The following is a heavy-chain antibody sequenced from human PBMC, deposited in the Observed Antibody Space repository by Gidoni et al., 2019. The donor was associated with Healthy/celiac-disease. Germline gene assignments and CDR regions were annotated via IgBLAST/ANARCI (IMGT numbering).Heavy chain of an antibody. J-gene: IGHJ5*02. CDR1: GGSFSGYY. CDR2: INHSGST. Sequence: QVQLQQWGAGLLTPSETLSLPCAVSGGSFSGYYWRWIRQPPGKGLEWIGEINHSGSTKYNPSLKSRVTISVDTSKNQFSLKLSSVTAADTAVYYCARGVRRVVVPARQNWFDPWGQGTLVTVSS. V-gene: IGHV4-34*01. CDR3: ARGVRRVVVPARQNWFDP. D-gene: IGHD2-15*01.